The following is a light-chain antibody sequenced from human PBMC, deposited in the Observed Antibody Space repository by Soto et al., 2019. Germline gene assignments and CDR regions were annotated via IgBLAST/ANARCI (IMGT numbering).Light chain of an antibody. CDR1: SSNIGRDY. CDR3: AVWDDSLSGWV. J-gene: IGLJ3*02. CDR2: TNN. V-gene: IGLV1-47*02. Sequence: QSVLTQPPSTSGTPGQRGTISCSGSSSNIGRDYVYWFQQLPGTAPELLIYTNNQRPSGVPDRFSGSKSGTSASLAISGLRSEDEDEYYCAVWDDSLSGWVFGGGTKLTVL.